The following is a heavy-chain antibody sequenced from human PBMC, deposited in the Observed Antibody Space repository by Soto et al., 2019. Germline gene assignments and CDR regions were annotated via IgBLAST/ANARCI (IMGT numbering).Heavy chain of an antibody. J-gene: IGHJ6*02. Sequence: QVQLVQSGAEVKKPGASVKVSCKASGYTFTSYGISWVRQAPGQGLEWMGWISAYNGNTNYAQKLQGRVTMTTDTSTRTAYMELRSLRSDDTAVYYCAREPRITMIVVVTGLGYYGMDVWGQGTTVTVSS. CDR2: ISAYNGNT. CDR1: GYTFTSYG. CDR3: AREPRITMIVVVTGLGYYGMDV. D-gene: IGHD3-22*01. V-gene: IGHV1-18*04.